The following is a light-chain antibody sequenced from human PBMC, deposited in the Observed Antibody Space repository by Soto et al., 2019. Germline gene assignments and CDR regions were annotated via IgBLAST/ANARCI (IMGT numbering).Light chain of an antibody. J-gene: IGLJ1*01. Sequence: QSALTQPPSASGTPGQSVTISCTGTSSDVGNYDYVSWYQLHPGKAPQAVIYEVNNRPSGVPYRFSGSKSGNTASLTISGLQAEDEGDYFCSSYAISNDYLFGTGTQVTVL. CDR3: SSYAISNDYL. V-gene: IGLV2-8*01. CDR1: SSDVGNYDY. CDR2: EVN.